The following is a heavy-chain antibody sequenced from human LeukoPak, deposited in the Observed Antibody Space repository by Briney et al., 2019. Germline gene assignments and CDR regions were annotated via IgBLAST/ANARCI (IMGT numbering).Heavy chain of an antibody. CDR2: INHSGST. D-gene: IGHD3-10*01. Sequence: PSETLSLTCAVYGGSFSGYYWSWIRQPPGKGLEWIREINHSGSTNYNPSLESRVTISVDTSKNQFSLKLSSVTAADTAVYYCARGRGITMVRDLDYWGQGTLVTVSP. CDR1: GGSFSGYY. CDR3: ARGRGITMVRDLDY. J-gene: IGHJ4*02. V-gene: IGHV4-34*01.